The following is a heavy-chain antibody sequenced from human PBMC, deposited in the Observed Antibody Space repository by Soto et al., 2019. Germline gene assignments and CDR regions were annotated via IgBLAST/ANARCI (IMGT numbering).Heavy chain of an antibody. Sequence: GGSLRLSCTASGFTFGDYAMSWFRQAPGKGLEWVGFIRSKAYGGTTEYAASVKGRFTISRDDSKSIAYLQMNSLKTEDTAVYYCTRDEGSEDPPFDYWGQGTLVTVSS. CDR1: GFTFGDYA. J-gene: IGHJ4*02. CDR3: TRDEGSEDPPFDY. V-gene: IGHV3-49*03. CDR2: IRSKAYGGTT.